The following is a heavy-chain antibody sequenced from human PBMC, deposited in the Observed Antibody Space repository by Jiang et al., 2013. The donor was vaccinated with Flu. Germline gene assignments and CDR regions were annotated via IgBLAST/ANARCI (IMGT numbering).Heavy chain of an antibody. V-gene: IGHV5-51*01. CDR1: GYSFTSYW. CDR2: IYPGDSDT. D-gene: IGHD4-17*01. CDR3: ARHQVDYGDYLAVKNFDY. Sequence: GAEVKKPGESLRISCKGSGYSFTSYWIGWVRQMPGKGLEWMGIIYPGDSDTRYSPSFQGQVTISADKSISTAYLQWSSLKASDTAMYYCARHQVDYGDYLAVKNFDYWGQGTLVTVSS. J-gene: IGHJ4*02.